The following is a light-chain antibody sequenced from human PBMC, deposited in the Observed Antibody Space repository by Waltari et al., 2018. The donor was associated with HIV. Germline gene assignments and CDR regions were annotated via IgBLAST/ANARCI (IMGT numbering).Light chain of an antibody. Sequence: SYVVTQPPSVSVAPGQTARISCGGDNIGSKSVHWYQQRPGQAPVLVLYYDSDRPSGIPERFSSASSGNTDTLTISRVEAGDEADYFCQVWDTATAHVIFGGGTKLTVL. CDR1: NIGSKS. CDR3: QVWDTATAHVI. J-gene: IGLJ2*01. CDR2: YDS. V-gene: IGLV3-21*04.